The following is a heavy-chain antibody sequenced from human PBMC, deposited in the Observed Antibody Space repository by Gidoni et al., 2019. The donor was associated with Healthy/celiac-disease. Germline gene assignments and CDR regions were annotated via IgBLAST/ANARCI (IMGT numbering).Heavy chain of an antibody. J-gene: IGHJ3*02. CDR1: GGSLSSSSYY. CDR3: ARHRRGEWELSDAFDI. CDR2: IYYSGST. Sequence: QLQLQESGPGLVKPSETLSLTCTVSGGSLSSSSYYWGWIRQPPGKGLEWIGSIYYSGSTYYNPSLKSRVTISVDTSKNQFSLKLSSVTAADTAVYYCARHRRGEWELSDAFDIWGQGTMVTVSS. D-gene: IGHD1-26*01. V-gene: IGHV4-39*01.